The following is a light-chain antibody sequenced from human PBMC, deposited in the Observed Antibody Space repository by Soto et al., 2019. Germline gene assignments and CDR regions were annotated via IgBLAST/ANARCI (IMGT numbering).Light chain of an antibody. CDR2: EVS. Sequence: QSALTQPASVSGSPGQSITISCTGTSSDVGGYNYVSWYQQHPGKAPKLMIYEVSNRPSGVSNRFSGSQSGNTASLTISGLQAEDEADYYCSSYTISTTRVFGTGTKLTVL. V-gene: IGLV2-14*01. CDR1: SSDVGGYNY. CDR3: SSYTISTTRV. J-gene: IGLJ1*01.